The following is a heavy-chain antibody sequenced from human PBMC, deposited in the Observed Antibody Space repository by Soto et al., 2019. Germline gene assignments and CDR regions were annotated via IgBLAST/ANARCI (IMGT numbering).Heavy chain of an antibody. CDR1: GFTFNNFA. Sequence: EVQLLQSGGGLGQPGGSLTLSCAASGFTFNNFAMTWVRQAPGKGLEWVSSVSSGGDNTWYADSVKGRFTISRDNPKNTLSLHMNILSAADTAVYYCSKVQLPPSNYGGGYLLDFWGQGTLVTVSS. V-gene: IGHV3-23*01. CDR3: SKVQLPPSNYGGGYLLDF. D-gene: IGHD4-4*01. J-gene: IGHJ4*02. CDR2: VSSGGDNT.